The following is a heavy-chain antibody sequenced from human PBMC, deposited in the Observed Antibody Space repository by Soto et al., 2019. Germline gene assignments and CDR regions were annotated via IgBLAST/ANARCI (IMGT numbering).Heavy chain of an antibody. J-gene: IGHJ4*02. CDR2: FSGRSGYT. V-gene: IGHV3-23*01. Sequence: PGGSLRLSCAASGFTINTHALTWVRQAPGKGLEWVSAFSGRSGYTYYAASVKGRFTISGDNYKNTVSLEMNNLRAEDKAVYYCARDSRAWSKDLDSWGQVLQVTVCS. CDR1: GFTINTHA. CDR3: ARDSRAWSKDLDS. D-gene: IGHD6-19*01.